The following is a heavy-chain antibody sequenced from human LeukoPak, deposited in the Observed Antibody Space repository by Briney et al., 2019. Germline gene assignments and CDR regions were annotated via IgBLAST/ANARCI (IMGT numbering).Heavy chain of an antibody. V-gene: IGHV3-30*18. Sequence: QPGGSLRLSCAASGFTFSSYAMHWVRQSLGKGLEWVAVMSYDGFNKYYADSVKGRLTISRDNSKNTLYLQMNSLRAEDTAVYYCAKTKGYSYGYYFDYWGQGTLVTVSS. CDR1: GFTFSSYA. J-gene: IGHJ4*02. CDR2: MSYDGFNK. D-gene: IGHD5-18*01. CDR3: AKTKGYSYGYYFDY.